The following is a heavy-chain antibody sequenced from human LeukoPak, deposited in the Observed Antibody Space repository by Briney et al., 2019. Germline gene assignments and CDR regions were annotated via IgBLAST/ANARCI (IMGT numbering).Heavy chain of an antibody. CDR3: ARDVRSGWYGGDYFDY. CDR1: GGSFSGYY. D-gene: IGHD6-19*01. J-gene: IGHJ4*02. CDR2: INHSGST. V-gene: IGHV4-34*01. Sequence: PSETLSLTCAVYGGSFSGYYWSWIRQPPGKGLEWIGEINHSGSTYYNPSLKSRVTISVDTSKNQFSLKLSSVTAADTAVYYCARDVRSGWYGGDYFDYWGQGTLVTVSS.